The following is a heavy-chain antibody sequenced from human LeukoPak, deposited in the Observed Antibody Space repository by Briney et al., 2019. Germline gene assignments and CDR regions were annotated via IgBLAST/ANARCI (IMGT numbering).Heavy chain of an antibody. D-gene: IGHD2-15*01. V-gene: IGHV1-46*01. CDR2: INPSGRST. J-gene: IGHJ4*02. Sequence: ASVKVSCKASGYTFTSNHIHWVRQAPGQGLEWMGIINPSGRSTNYAHEFQGRVTMTSDTSTSTVYMELSSLRSEDTAVYYCAREQGQVPGPLVVAGTYYFDYWGQGTLVTVSS. CDR3: AREQGQVPGPLVVAGTYYFDY. CDR1: GYTFTSNH.